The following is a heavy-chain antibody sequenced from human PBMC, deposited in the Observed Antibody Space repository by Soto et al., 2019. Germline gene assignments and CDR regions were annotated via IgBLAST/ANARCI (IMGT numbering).Heavy chain of an antibody. D-gene: IGHD3-22*01. CDR2: ISYDGSNK. CDR1: GFTFSSYG. V-gene: IGHV3-30*18. J-gene: IGHJ6*02. Sequence: LRLSCAASGFTFSSYGMHWVRQAPGKGLEWVAVISYDGSNKYYADSVKGRFTISRDNSKNTLYLQMNSLRAEDTAVYYCAKDYYYDNPLWYYYYGMDVWGQGTTVTVSS. CDR3: AKDYYYDNPLWYYYYGMDV.